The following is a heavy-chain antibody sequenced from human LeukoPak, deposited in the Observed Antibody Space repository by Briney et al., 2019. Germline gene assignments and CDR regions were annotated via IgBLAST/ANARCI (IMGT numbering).Heavy chain of an antibody. J-gene: IGHJ4*02. D-gene: IGHD2-15*01. Sequence: GGSLRLSCAASGFTFSSYSMNWVRQAPGKGLEWVSYISSSSSTIYYADSVKGRFTISRDNAKNSLYLQMNSLRAEDTAVYYCAKDCSGGSCYSPADDYWGQGTLVTVSS. CDR1: GFTFSSYS. V-gene: IGHV3-48*01. CDR2: ISSSSSTI. CDR3: AKDCSGGSCYSPADDY.